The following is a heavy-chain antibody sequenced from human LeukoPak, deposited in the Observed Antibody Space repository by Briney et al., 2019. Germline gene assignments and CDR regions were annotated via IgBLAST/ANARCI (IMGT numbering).Heavy chain of an antibody. CDR2: IRYDGSNK. D-gene: IGHD1-1*01. V-gene: IGHV3-30*02. CDR3: AKDKDPWKSTSISDFDY. Sequence: GGSLRLSRAASGFTFSTYGMHWVRQAPGKGLEWVVVIRYDGSNKYYADSVKGRFTISRDNSKNTLYLQMNSLRAEDTAMYFCAKDKDPWKSTSISDFDYWGQGTLVTVPS. J-gene: IGHJ4*02. CDR1: GFTFSTYG.